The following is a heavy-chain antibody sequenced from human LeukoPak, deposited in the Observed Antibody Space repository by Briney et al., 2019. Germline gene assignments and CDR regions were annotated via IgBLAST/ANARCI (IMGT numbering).Heavy chain of an antibody. J-gene: IGHJ6*03. CDR3: ARAITYYYYYYYMDV. V-gene: IGHV1-69*01. Sequence: SVEVSCKASGGTFSSYAISWVRQAPGQGLEWMGGIIPIFGTANYAQKFQGRVTITADESTSTAYMELSSLRSEDTAVYYCARAITYYYYYYYMDVWGKGTTVTVSS. D-gene: IGHD5-12*01. CDR1: GGTFSSYA. CDR2: IIPIFGTA.